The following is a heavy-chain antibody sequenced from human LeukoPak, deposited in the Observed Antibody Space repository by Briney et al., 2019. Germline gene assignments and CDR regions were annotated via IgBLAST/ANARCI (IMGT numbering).Heavy chain of an antibody. J-gene: IGHJ4*02. CDR3: ARYTGVNGYYFDY. CDR1: GGSISSRSYY. CDR2: IYHSGST. Sequence: SETLSLTCNVYGGSISSRSYYRSWLRQPPGKGLEWIATIYHSGSTYYNASLKSRVTISVDTSKSHFSLKLSSVTAADTAMYYCARYTGVNGYYFDYWGQGTLVTVSS. V-gene: IGHV4-39*02. D-gene: IGHD2-8*01.